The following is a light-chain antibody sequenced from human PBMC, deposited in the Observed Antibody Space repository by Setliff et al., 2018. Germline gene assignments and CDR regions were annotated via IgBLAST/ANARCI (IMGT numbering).Light chain of an antibody. J-gene: IGLJ1*01. Sequence: QSVLTQPASVSGSPGQSITISCTGTSSDVGGYNYVSWYQQHPGKAPKLMIYDVSKRPSGVSNRFSGSKSGNTASLTISGLQAEDEADYYCSSYTSSSLYVFGTGTKV. CDR1: SSDVGGYNY. CDR2: DVS. V-gene: IGLV2-14*01. CDR3: SSYTSSSLYV.